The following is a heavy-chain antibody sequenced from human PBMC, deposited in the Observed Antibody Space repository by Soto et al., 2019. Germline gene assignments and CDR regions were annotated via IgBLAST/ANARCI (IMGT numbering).Heavy chain of an antibody. CDR3: ASDRCSGTSWEGCWFGP. Sequence: TLLLPCTLSPPSIRSPAYCRTCARQHAGEGMKWIGYIAYSGDTDYTPSLRSRVSISIDTSRNQFSLMWSSVTAADTAAYSCASDRCSGTSWEGCWFGPWGQGTMVTVYS. CDR1: PPSIRSPAYC. V-gene: IGHV4-31*03. D-gene: IGHD2-2*01. CDR2: IAYSGDT. J-gene: IGHJ5*02.